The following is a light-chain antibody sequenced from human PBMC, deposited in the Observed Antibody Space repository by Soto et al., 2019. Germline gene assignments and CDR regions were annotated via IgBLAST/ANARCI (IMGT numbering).Light chain of an antibody. CDR3: QVWDSNTGV. CDR2: MDS. V-gene: IGLV3-9*01. J-gene: IGLJ1*01. CDR1: NIGSKN. Sequence: SYELTQPLSVSVALGQTARITCGGNNIGSKNMHWYQQKPGQAPVLAIYMDSNRPSGIPERFSGSNSGNTAPLTMSRAQAWDEPDSKGQVWDSNTGVFGPGTTVTVL.